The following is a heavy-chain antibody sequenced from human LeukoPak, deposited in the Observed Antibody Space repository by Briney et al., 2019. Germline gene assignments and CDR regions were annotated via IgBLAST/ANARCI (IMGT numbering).Heavy chain of an antibody. CDR1: GGSISSYY. V-gene: IGHV4-59*07. Sequence: SDTLSLTCTVSGGSISSYYWSWIRQPPGKGLEWSGYIYYSGSTNHNPSLRSRVTISVDTSEHQFSLKLSSVSGAHTAVYYCARSHSVWTSFDYWGQGTLVTVSS. CDR3: ARSHSVWTSFDY. J-gene: IGHJ4*02. D-gene: IGHD3/OR15-3a*01. CDR2: IYYSGST.